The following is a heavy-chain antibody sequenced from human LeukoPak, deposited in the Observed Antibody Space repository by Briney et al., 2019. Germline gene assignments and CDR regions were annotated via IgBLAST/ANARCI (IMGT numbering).Heavy chain of an antibody. CDR2: ISYDGSNK. Sequence: GRSLRLSCAASGFTFSSYGMHWVRQAPGKGLEWGAVISYDGSNKYYADSMKGRFTISRDNSKNTLYLQMNSLRAEDTAVYYCAKDGDRTAVAAIDYWGQGTLVTVSS. D-gene: IGHD6-19*01. CDR3: AKDGDRTAVAAIDY. CDR1: GFTFSSYG. J-gene: IGHJ4*02. V-gene: IGHV3-30*18.